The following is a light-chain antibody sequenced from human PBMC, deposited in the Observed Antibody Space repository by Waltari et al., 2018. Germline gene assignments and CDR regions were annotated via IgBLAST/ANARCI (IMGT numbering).Light chain of an antibody. Sequence: EIVLTQSPGTLSVSPGERATISCRASPSVGRTLAWYQQKPGQAPRLLIYGASSRATGIPDRFSGSGSGTDFSLTISRLEPEDFAVYYCQHYVRLPVTFGQGTKVEIK. J-gene: IGKJ1*01. CDR3: QHYVRLPVT. CDR1: PSVGRT. V-gene: IGKV3-20*01. CDR2: GAS.